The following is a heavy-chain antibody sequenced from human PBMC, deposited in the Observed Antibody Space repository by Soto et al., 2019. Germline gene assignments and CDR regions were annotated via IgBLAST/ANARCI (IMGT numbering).Heavy chain of an antibody. CDR3: ARQGLPYRGSGYYDAMDV. V-gene: IGHV4-59*01. CDR1: GGSISSYY. D-gene: IGHD1-26*01. CDR2: IYYSGST. J-gene: IGHJ6*02. Sequence: PSETLSLTCTVSGGSISSYYWSWIRQPPGKGLEWIGYIYYSGSTNYNPSLKSLVTISVDTSKNQFSLKLSSVTAADTAIYYCARQGLPYRGSGYYDAMDVWGRGTTVTVSS.